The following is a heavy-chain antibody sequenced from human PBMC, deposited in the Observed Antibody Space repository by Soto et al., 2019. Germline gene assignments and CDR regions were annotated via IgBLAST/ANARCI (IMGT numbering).Heavy chain of an antibody. CDR2: IYYSGST. CDR3: ARGLHDRPSDYFDY. CDR1: GGSISSGGYY. V-gene: IGHV4-31*03. Sequence: SETLSLTCTVSGGSISSGGYYWSWIRQHPGKGLEWIGYIYYSGSTYYNPSLKSRVTISVDTSKNQFSLKLSSVTAADTAVYYCARGLHDRPSDYFDYWGQGTLVTVSS. J-gene: IGHJ4*02.